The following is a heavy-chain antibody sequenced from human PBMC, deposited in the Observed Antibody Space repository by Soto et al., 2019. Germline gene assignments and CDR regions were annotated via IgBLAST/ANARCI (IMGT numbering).Heavy chain of an antibody. CDR2: IYYSGST. V-gene: IGHV4-59*01. D-gene: IGHD3-3*01. Sequence: PSETLSLTCTVSGGSISSYYWSWIRQPPGKGLEWIGYIYYSGSTNYNPSLKSRVTISVDTSKNQFSLKLSSVTAADTAVYYCARGRKEIIYDFWSGYYTAFDIWGQGTMVTVSS. CDR1: GGSISSYY. CDR3: ARGRKEIIYDFWSGYYTAFDI. J-gene: IGHJ3*02.